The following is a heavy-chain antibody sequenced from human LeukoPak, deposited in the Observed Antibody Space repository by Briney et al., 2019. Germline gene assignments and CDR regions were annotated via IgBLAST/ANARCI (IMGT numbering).Heavy chain of an antibody. V-gene: IGHV4-61*02. Sequence: PSETLSLTCTVSGGSISSGSYYWSWIRQPAGKGLEWIGRIYTSGSTNYNPSLKSRVTISVDTSKNQFSLKLSSVTAADTAVYYCARDGASWAATHRKHTYYYYYGMDVWGQGTTVTVSS. CDR2: IYTSGST. D-gene: IGHD2-15*01. CDR1: GGSISSGSYY. CDR3: ARDGASWAATHRKHTYYYYYGMDV. J-gene: IGHJ6*02.